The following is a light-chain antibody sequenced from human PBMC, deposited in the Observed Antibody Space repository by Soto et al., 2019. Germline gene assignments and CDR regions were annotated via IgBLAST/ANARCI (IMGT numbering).Light chain of an antibody. J-gene: IGKJ4*01. CDR2: LAS. CDR1: QKINNF. Sequence: DIQMTQSPSSLSASVGDSVTITCRASQKINNFLNWYQQKPGKAPKLLIFLASTLESGVPSSFGGSGSGTDFTLSISSLQPEDSAIYYCQQSLGNPRTFGGGTKVEIQ. CDR3: QQSLGNPRT. V-gene: IGKV1-39*01.